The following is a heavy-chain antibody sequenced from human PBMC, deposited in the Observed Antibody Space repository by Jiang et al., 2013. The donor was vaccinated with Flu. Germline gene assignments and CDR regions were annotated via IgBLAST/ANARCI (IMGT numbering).Heavy chain of an antibody. CDR1: NGSISNYY. J-gene: IGHJ4*02. D-gene: IGHD6-25*01. CDR3: ARGFRRGVAATSLKY. V-gene: IGHV4-59*01. Sequence: PGLVKPSETMSLTRSVSNGSISNYYWSWIRQPPGKGLEWIGYLFYSGTPMYNPSLKSRVTISVDASKKEVSLHLTSVTAADTAVYYCARGFRRGVAATSLKYWGRGTLLTVSS. CDR2: LFYSGTP.